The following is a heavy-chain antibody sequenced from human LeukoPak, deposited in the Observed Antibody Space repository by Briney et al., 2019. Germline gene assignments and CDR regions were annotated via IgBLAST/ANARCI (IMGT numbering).Heavy chain of an antibody. Sequence: GGSLRLSGAASGFTFRSYDMSWVRQPPGKGLEWVSAISGSGGSTYYADSVKGRFTISRDNSKNTLYLQMNSLRAEDTAVYYCAKVYADIFDYWGQGTLVTVSS. D-gene: IGHD2-2*01. CDR3: AKVYADIFDY. J-gene: IGHJ4*02. CDR2: ISGSGGST. CDR1: GFTFRSYD. V-gene: IGHV3-23*01.